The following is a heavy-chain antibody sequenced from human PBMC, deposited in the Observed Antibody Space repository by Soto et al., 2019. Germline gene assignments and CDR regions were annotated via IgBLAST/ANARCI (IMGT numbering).Heavy chain of an antibody. CDR3: ARDLEQWLVRNDY. CDR1: GYTFTSYG. J-gene: IGHJ4*02. CDR2: ISIYNGKT. V-gene: IGHV1-18*04. Sequence: GASVKVSCKASGYTFTSYGISWVRQAPGQGLEWMGWISIYNGKTNYARKFQGRVTMTTDTSTSTVYMELRSLRSDDTAVYYCARDLEQWLVRNDYWGQGTLVTVS. D-gene: IGHD6-19*01.